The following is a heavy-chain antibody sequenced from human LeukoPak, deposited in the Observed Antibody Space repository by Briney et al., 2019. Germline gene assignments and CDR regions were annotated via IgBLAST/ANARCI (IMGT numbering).Heavy chain of an antibody. J-gene: IGHJ5*02. Sequence: GASVKVSCKASGYSFIGYYMHWVRQATGQGLEWMGWMNPNSGNTGYAQKFQGRVTMTRNTSISTAYMELSSLRSEDTAVYYCARCRFIGSGSKKRNWFDPWGQGTLVTVSS. CDR1: GYSFIGYY. D-gene: IGHD3-10*01. CDR2: MNPNSGNT. CDR3: ARCRFIGSGSKKRNWFDP. V-gene: IGHV1-8*02.